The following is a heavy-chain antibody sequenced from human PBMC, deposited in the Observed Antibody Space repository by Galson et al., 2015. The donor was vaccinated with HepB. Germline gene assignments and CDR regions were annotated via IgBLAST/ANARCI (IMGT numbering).Heavy chain of an antibody. J-gene: IGHJ6*03. CDR3: AKLGQLGPRYYYYYMDV. CDR1: GGTFSSYA. D-gene: IGHD6-13*01. V-gene: IGHV1-69*01. Sequence: SCKASGGTFSSYAISWMRQAPGQGLEWMGGIIPIFGTANYAQKFQGRVTITADESTSTAYMELSSLRSEDTAVYYCAKLGQLGPRYYYYYMDVWGKGTAVTVSS. CDR2: IIPIFGTA.